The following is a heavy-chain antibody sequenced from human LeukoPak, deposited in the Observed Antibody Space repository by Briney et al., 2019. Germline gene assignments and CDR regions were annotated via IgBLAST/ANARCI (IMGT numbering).Heavy chain of an antibody. Sequence: SVKVSCKASGGTFSSYAISWVRQAPGQGLEWMGGIIPIFGTANYAQKFQGRVTITADKSTSTAYMELSSLRSEDTAVYYCARDYYGSGSYFSIDYWGQGTLVTVSS. CDR1: GGTFSSYA. J-gene: IGHJ4*02. CDR3: ARDYYGSGSYFSIDY. D-gene: IGHD3-10*01. V-gene: IGHV1-69*06. CDR2: IIPIFGTA.